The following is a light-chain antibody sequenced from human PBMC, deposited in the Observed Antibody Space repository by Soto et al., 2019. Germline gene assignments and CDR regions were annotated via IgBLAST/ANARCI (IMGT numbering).Light chain of an antibody. CDR2: EVN. J-gene: IGLJ2*01. CDR3: SSYAGNTIFVL. CDR1: SSDVGGYNY. Sequence: QSALTQPPSASGSPGQSVTISCTGTSSDVGGYNYVSWYQQHPGKAPKLMIYEVNRRPSGVPDRFSGSKSSSTASLTVSGLPAEDEADYYCSSYAGNTIFVLFGGGTKVTVL. V-gene: IGLV2-8*01.